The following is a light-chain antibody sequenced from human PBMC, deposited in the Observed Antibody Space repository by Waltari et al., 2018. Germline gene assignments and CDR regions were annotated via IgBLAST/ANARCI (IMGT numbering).Light chain of an antibody. V-gene: IGLV1-47*01. Sequence: QSVLTQPPSASGTPGQRVTIPCSGSSSNIGRNYVYWYQQLPGTAPKLLIYRNNQRPSGVPDRFSGSKSGTSASLAISWLRSEDEADYYCAAWDDSLSGPVFGGGTKLTVL. CDR1: SSNIGRNY. CDR2: RNN. CDR3: AAWDDSLSGPV. J-gene: IGLJ3*02.